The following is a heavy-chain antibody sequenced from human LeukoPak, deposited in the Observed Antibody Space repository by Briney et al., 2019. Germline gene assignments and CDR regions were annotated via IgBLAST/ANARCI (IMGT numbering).Heavy chain of an antibody. CDR3: AKGSSSSRPYYFHY. CDR1: GFTFSSYA. V-gene: IGHV3-23*01. CDR2: ITASGGDT. D-gene: IGHD6-6*01. Sequence: AGSLRLSCAASGFTFSSYAMSWVRQAPGKGLEWVSAITASGGDTYHADSVKGRFTISRDNSKNTLYLQMNSLRVEDTAIYYCAKGSSSSRPYYFHYWGQGTLVTVSS. J-gene: IGHJ4*02.